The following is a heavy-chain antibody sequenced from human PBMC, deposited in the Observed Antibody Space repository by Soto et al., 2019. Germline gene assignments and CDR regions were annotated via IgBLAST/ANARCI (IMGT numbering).Heavy chain of an antibody. CDR2: RSNSNGNT. J-gene: IGHJ4*02. Sequence: QGQLVQSGTEAKKPGASVKFSCKAAVYNFSSYGISWVRQAPGQGRHWMGRRSNSNGNTRYGQTMLGRLTMTTDTSTGTAYIELKSLRSDDTAVYYCARTLSSASSPYYFDYWGQGALVTVCS. V-gene: IGHV1-18*04. CDR3: ARTLSSASSPYYFDY. D-gene: IGHD6-6*01. CDR1: VYNFSSYG.